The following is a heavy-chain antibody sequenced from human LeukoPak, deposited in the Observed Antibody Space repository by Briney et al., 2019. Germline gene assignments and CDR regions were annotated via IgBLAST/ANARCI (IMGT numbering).Heavy chain of an antibody. Sequence: ASVEVSCKASGYTFTNFGISWVQQAPGQGLEWMGWISAYNGNTNYAQRLQGRVTMTTDTSTSTAYMELRSLGSDDTAVYYCARDRDYGDYNTQDLFVYWGQGTLVTVSS. V-gene: IGHV1-18*01. CDR1: GYTFTNFG. J-gene: IGHJ4*02. D-gene: IGHD4-17*01. CDR3: ARDRDYGDYNTQDLFVY. CDR2: ISAYNGNT.